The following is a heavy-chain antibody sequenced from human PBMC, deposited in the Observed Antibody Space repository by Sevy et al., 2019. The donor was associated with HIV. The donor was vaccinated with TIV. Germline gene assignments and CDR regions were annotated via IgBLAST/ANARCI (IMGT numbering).Heavy chain of an antibody. Sequence: GGSLRLSCAASGFTFSSYSMNWVRQAPGKGLEWVSSISSSSSYIYYAVSVKGRFTISRDNAKNSLYLQMNSLRAEDTAVYYCAREIEIAAAGSYDYWGQGTLVTVSS. J-gene: IGHJ4*02. CDR3: AREIEIAAAGSYDY. D-gene: IGHD6-13*01. CDR1: GFTFSSYS. CDR2: ISSSSSYI. V-gene: IGHV3-21*01.